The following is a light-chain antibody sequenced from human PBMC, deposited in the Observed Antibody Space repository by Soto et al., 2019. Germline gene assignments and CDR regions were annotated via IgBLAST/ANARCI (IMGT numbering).Light chain of an antibody. CDR2: WAS. Sequence: IVMTQSPASLAVSLGERATINCKSSQSVLYSSNTQTYLAWYQQKPGQPPKLLIYWASTRESVVPDRFSGSGSGTDFTLTISSLQAEDVAVYSCHQYYTTPYTVGQGTKLEI. J-gene: IGKJ2*01. CDR3: HQYYTTPYT. V-gene: IGKV4-1*01. CDR1: QSVLYSSNTQTY.